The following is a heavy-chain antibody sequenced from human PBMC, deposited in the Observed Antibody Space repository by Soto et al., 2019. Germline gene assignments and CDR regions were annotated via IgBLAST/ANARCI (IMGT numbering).Heavy chain of an antibody. Sequence: SETLSLTCTVSGGSISSGGYYWSWIRQHPGKGLEWIGYIYYSGSTYYNPSLKSRVTISVDTSKNQFSLKLSSVTAADTAVYYCAGVKFGYCSGGSCHNRAFDIWGQGTMVTVSS. V-gene: IGHV4-31*03. D-gene: IGHD2-15*01. CDR3: AGVKFGYCSGGSCHNRAFDI. CDR1: GGSISSGGYY. J-gene: IGHJ3*02. CDR2: IYYSGST.